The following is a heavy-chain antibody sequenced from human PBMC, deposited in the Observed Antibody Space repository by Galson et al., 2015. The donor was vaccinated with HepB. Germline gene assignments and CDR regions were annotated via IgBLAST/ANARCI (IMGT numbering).Heavy chain of an antibody. CDR1: GGTFSSYT. D-gene: IGHD2-21*01. CDR3: ASSSSHWEAYSDY. Sequence: SVKVSCKASGGTFSSYTISWVRQAPGQGLEWMGRIIPILGIANYAQKFQGRVTITADKSTSTAYMELSSLRSEDTAVYYCASSSSHWEAYSDYWGQGTLVTISS. J-gene: IGHJ4*02. CDR2: IIPILGIA. V-gene: IGHV1-69*02.